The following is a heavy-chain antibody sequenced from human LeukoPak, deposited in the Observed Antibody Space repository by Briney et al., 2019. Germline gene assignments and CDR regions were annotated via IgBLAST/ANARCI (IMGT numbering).Heavy chain of an antibody. J-gene: IGHJ5*02. CDR1: GGSISGYY. CDR2: IYSSGIT. Sequence: SETLSLTCTVSGGSISGYYWSWIRQPPGKAPEWIGYIYSSGITNYNPSLKSRVTMSVDTSKNQFSLNLDSVTAADTAVYYCARHTAKSYSSSSDWFDPWGQGTLVTVSS. D-gene: IGHD6-6*01. CDR3: ARHTAKSYSSSSDWFDP. V-gene: IGHV4-4*09.